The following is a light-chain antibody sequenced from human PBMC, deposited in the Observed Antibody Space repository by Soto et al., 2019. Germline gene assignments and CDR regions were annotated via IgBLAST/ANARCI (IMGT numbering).Light chain of an antibody. J-gene: IGKJ3*01. V-gene: IGKV3-20*01. Sequence: EIVLTQSPGTLSLSPGERATLSCRASKSINNRYLAWYQQKPGQAPRLLLYGASSRATGIPDRFIASGSATDFTLIISGLEAEDFAVYYCQAVGSSPGFTFGPRTKVDIK. CDR2: GAS. CDR1: KSINNRY. CDR3: QAVGSSPGFT.